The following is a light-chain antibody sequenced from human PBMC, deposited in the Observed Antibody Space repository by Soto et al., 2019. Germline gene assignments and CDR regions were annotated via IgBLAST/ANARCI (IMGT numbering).Light chain of an antibody. V-gene: IGKV1-17*01. J-gene: IGKJ2*01. Sequence: GDRVTITCRASQGIGNDLGWYQQKPGKAPKRLIYSTSSLQSGVPSRFSGSGSGTEFSLTISSLQPEDSAIYYCQQRDTFGQGT. CDR3: QQRDT. CDR1: QGIGND. CDR2: STS.